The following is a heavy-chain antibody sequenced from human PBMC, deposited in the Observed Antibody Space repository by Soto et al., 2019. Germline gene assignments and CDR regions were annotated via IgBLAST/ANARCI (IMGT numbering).Heavy chain of an antibody. Sequence: AGGSLRLSCAASGFTFSSYGMHWVRQAPGKGLEWVAVISYDGSNKYYADSVKGRFTISRDNSKNTLYLQMNSLRAEDTAVYYCAKDQRRYCSSTSCYTFDYWGQGTLVTVSS. V-gene: IGHV3-30*18. CDR3: AKDQRRYCSSTSCYTFDY. CDR2: ISYDGSNK. D-gene: IGHD2-2*02. J-gene: IGHJ4*02. CDR1: GFTFSSYG.